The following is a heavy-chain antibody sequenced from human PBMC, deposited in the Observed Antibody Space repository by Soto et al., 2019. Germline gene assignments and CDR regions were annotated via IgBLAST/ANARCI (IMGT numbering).Heavy chain of an antibody. D-gene: IGHD3-16*01. CDR2: ISGYNDNT. Sequence: ASVKVSCKTSGYTFTRFGVSWVRQAPGQGLEWMGWISGYNDNTNYAQNLQGRVTMTTDKSTSTAYMDLRSLRSDDTAVYYCAGDTSSRTLYATRTPFDYWGQGTLVTV. CDR1: GYTFTRFG. J-gene: IGHJ4*02. CDR3: AGDTSSRTLYATRTPFDY. V-gene: IGHV1-18*01.